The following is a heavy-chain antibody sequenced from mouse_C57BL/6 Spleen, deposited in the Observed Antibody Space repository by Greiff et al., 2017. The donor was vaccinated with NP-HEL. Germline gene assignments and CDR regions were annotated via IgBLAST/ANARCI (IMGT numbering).Heavy chain of an antibody. V-gene: IGHV1-80*01. CDR3: ARWGYYGSRALAY. CDR1: GYAFSSYW. Sequence: QVQLQQSGAELVKPGASVKISCKASGYAFSSYWMNWVKQRPGKGLEWIGQIYPGDGDTNYNGKFKGKATLTADKSSSTAYMQLSSLTSEDSAVYFCARWGYYGSRALAYWGQGTLVTVSA. CDR2: IYPGDGDT. D-gene: IGHD1-1*01. J-gene: IGHJ3*01.